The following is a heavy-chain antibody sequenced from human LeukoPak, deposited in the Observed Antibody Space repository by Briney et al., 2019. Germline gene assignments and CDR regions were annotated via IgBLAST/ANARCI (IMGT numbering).Heavy chain of an antibody. J-gene: IGHJ4*02. Sequence: SETLSPTCTVSGGSISSYYWSWIRQPPGKGLEWIGYIYYSGSTNYNPSLKSRVTISVDTSKNQFSLKLSSVTAADTAVYYCASHSGWSDYWGQGTLVTVSS. V-gene: IGHV4-59*01. D-gene: IGHD6-19*01. CDR2: IYYSGST. CDR3: ASHSGWSDY. CDR1: GGSISSYY.